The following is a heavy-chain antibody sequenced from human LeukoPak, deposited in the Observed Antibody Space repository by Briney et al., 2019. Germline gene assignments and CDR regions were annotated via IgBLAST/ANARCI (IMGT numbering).Heavy chain of an antibody. Sequence: GGSLRLSCVASGFTFRAYDMSWVRQAPGKGLEWVSTISGSGSSTYYADSVKGRFTISRDNSKTTLYLRMNSLRAEDTAVYFCVKMYRGEESDYWGQGTLVTVSS. D-gene: IGHD3-16*01. CDR2: ISGSGSST. V-gene: IGHV3-23*01. CDR1: GFTFRAYD. CDR3: VKMYRGEESDY. J-gene: IGHJ4*02.